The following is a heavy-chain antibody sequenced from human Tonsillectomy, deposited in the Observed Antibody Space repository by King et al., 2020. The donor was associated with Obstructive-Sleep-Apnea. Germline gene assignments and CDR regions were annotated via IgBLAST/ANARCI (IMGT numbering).Heavy chain of an antibody. CDR1: GDSIRYYH. D-gene: IGHD5-18*01. V-gene: IGHV4-59*01. Sequence: QLQESGPGLVKPSETLSLTCNVSGDSIRYYHWSWVRQPPGKGLEWIGYIYSSGSTNYHPSLKSRVTISIDTSKNQFSLRLRSVTAADTAVYYCATAERGYSYWGQGSLVTVSS. CDR3: ATAERGYSY. J-gene: IGHJ4*02. CDR2: IYSSGST.